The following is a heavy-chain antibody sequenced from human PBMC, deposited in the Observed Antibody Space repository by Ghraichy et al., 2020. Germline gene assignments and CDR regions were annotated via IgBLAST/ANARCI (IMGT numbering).Heavy chain of an antibody. J-gene: IGHJ3*02. CDR2: ISGSGGST. Sequence: LSLTCAASGFTFSSYAMSWVRQAPGKGLEWVSAISGSGGSTYYADSVKGRFTISRDNSKNTLYLQMNSLRAEDTAVYYCAKDFVDGVAFDIWGQGTMVTVSS. CDR1: GFTFSSYA. D-gene: IGHD3-10*01. CDR3: AKDFVDGVAFDI. V-gene: IGHV3-23*01.